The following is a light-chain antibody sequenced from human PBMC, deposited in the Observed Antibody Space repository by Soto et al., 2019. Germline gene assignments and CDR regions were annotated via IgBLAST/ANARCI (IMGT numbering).Light chain of an antibody. J-gene: IGLJ1*01. V-gene: IGLV1-40*01. CDR1: SSDIGAGFD. Sequence: QSALTQPPSVSGAPGQRVTISCSGSSSDIGAGFDVHWYQHLPGTAPKLLIYGNTNRPSGVPGRFSASKYGTSASLVISGLQAEDEADYYCQSYENSPNSFYVFGPGTKV. CDR3: QSYENSPNSFYV. CDR2: GNT.